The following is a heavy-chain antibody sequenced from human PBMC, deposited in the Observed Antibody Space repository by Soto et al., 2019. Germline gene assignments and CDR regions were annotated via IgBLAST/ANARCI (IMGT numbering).Heavy chain of an antibody. V-gene: IGHV1-18*01. J-gene: IGHJ4*02. CDR3: ANALGLYYFDY. CDR2: INAINGNT. Sequence: GASVKVSCKASGYTFTSYGISWVRQAPGQGLEWMGWINAINGNTKYSQKFQGRVTITRDTSASTAYMELSSLRSEDTAVYYCANALGLYYFDYWGQGTLVTVSS. CDR1: GYTFTSYG. D-gene: IGHD3-16*01.